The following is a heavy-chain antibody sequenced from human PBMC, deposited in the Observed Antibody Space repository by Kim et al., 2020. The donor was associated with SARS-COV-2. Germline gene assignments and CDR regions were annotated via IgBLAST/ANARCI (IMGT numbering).Heavy chain of an antibody. V-gene: IGHV3-30*18. CDR2: ISYDGSNK. Sequence: GRSLRLSCAASGFTFSSYGMHWVRQAPGKGLEWVAVISYDGSNKYYADSVKGRFTISRDNSKNTLYLQMNSLRAEDTAVYYCAKESGSGSYYAWTYDYYGMDVWGQGTTVTVSS. CDR1: GFTFSSYG. CDR3: AKESGSGSYYAWTYDYYGMDV. J-gene: IGHJ6*02. D-gene: IGHD3-10*01.